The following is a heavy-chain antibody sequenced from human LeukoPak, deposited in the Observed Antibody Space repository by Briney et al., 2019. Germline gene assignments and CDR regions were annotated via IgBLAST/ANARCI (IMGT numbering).Heavy chain of an antibody. CDR3: AKDYGSGSYYNGFGY. CDR1: GFTFSSYG. V-gene: IGHV3-23*01. D-gene: IGHD3-10*01. CDR2: ISGSGGST. J-gene: IGHJ4*02. Sequence: GGSLRLSCAASGFTFSSYGMSWVRQAPGKGLEWVSAISGSGGSTYYADSVKGRFTISRDNSKNTLYLQMNSLRAEDTAVYYCAKDYGSGSYYNGFGYWGQGTLVTVSS.